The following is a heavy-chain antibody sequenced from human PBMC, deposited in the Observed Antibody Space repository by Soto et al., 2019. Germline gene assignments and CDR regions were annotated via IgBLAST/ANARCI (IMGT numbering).Heavy chain of an antibody. CDR1: GGSISSGDYY. Sequence: TLSLTCTVSGGSISSGDYYWSWIRQPPGKGLEWIGYIYYSGSTYYNPSLKSRVTISVDTSKNQFSLKLSSVTAADTAVYYCARAKKSDDFWSGYPRLGFDPWGQGTLVTVSS. V-gene: IGHV4-30-4*01. J-gene: IGHJ5*02. CDR2: IYYSGST. CDR3: ARAKKSDDFWSGYPRLGFDP. D-gene: IGHD3-3*01.